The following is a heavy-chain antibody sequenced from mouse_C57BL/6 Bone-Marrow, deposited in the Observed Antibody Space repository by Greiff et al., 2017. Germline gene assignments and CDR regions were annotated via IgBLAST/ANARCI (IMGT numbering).Heavy chain of an antibody. Sequence: QVQLKQPGAELVMPGASVKLSCKASGYTFTSYWMHWVKQRPGQGLEWIGEIDPSDSYTNYNQKFKGKSTLTVDKSSSTAYMPLSSLTSEDSAVYYCARDYSNPYAMDYWGQGTSVTVSS. CDR3: ARDYSNPYAMDY. CDR1: GYTFTSYW. V-gene: IGHV1-69*01. D-gene: IGHD2-5*01. CDR2: IDPSDSYT. J-gene: IGHJ4*01.